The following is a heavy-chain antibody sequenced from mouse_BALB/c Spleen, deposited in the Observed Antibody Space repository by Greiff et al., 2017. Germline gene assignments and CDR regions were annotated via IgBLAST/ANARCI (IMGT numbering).Heavy chain of an antibody. V-gene: IGHV5-4*02. CDR3: ARDDGGLRRGFAY. J-gene: IGHJ3*01. CDR1: GFTFSDYY. D-gene: IGHD2-4*01. Sequence: EVHLVESGGGLVKPGGSLKLSCAASGFTFSDYYMYWVRQTPEKRLEWVATISDGGSYTYYPDSVKGRFTISRDNAKNNLYLQMSSLKSEDTAMYYCARDDGGLRRGFAYWGQGTLVTVSA. CDR2: ISDGGSYT.